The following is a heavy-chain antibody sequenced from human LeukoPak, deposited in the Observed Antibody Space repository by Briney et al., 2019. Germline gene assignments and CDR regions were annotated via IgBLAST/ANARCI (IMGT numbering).Heavy chain of an antibody. J-gene: IGHJ4*02. D-gene: IGHD3-22*01. V-gene: IGHV3-23*01. CDR1: GFTFSSYA. Sequence: GGSLRLSCAASGFTFSSYAMSWVRQAPGKGLEWVPAISGSGGSTYYADSVKGRFTISRDNSKNTLYLQMNSLRAEDTAVYYCAKRSYYYDSSGYYSWGQGTLVTVSS. CDR3: AKRSYYYDSSGYYS. CDR2: ISGSGGST.